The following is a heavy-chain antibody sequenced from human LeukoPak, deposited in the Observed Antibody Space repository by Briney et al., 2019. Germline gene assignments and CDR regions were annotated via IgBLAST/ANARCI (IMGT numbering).Heavy chain of an antibody. D-gene: IGHD2-2*01. CDR1: GFTLSRHW. CDR2: IQPDGGDK. CDR3: ARVIVGVPGVSDYCDY. J-gene: IGHJ4*02. Sequence: QPGGSLRLSCAASGFTLSRHWMYWVRQAPGKGLEWVATIQPDGGDKYYVDSVKGRFTISRDNAKSSVYLQMNSLRAEDTAVYYCARVIVGVPGVSDYCDYWGQGTLVTVSS. V-gene: IGHV3-7*05.